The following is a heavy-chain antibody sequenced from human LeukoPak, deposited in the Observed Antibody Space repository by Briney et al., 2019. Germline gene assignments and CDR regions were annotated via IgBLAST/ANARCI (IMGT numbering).Heavy chain of an antibody. CDR2: INHSGST. V-gene: IGHV4-34*01. D-gene: IGHD3-10*01. Sequence: SETLSLTCAVYGGSFSGYYWSWIRQPPGKGLEWIGEINHSGSTNYNPSLKSRVTISVDTSKNQFSLKLSSVTAADTAVYYCARGRILWFGELLDYWGQGTLVTVSS. J-gene: IGHJ4*02. CDR1: GGSFSGYY. CDR3: ARGRILWFGELLDY.